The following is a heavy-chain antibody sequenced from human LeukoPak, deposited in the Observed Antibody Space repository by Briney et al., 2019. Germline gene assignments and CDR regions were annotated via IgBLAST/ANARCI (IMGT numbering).Heavy chain of an antibody. D-gene: IGHD2-15*01. J-gene: IGHJ5*02. Sequence: ASVKVSCKASGYTFTGYYMHWVRQAPGQGLEWMGRINPNSGGTNYAQKFQGRVTMTRDTSISTTYMELSRLRSDDTAVYYCARGPFPRVVAATPLNWFDPWGQGTLVTVSS. CDR1: GYTFTGYY. CDR3: ARGPFPRVVAATPLNWFDP. CDR2: INPNSGGT. V-gene: IGHV1-2*06.